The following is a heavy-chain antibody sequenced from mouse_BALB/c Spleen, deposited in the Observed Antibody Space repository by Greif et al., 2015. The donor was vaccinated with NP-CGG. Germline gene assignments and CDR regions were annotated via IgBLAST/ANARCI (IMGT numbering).Heavy chain of an antibody. CDR1: GYAFSSSW. D-gene: IGHD1-2*01. CDR3: AREGGSLLRLRAMDY. V-gene: IGHV1-82*01. CDR2: IYPGDGDT. J-gene: IGHJ4*01. Sequence: VQLQQSGPALVKPGASVKISCKASGYAFSSSWMNWVKQRPGQGLEWIGRIYPGDGDTNYNGKFKGKATLTADKSSSTAYMQLSSLTSVDSAVYFCAREGGSLLRLRAMDYWGQGTSVTVSS.